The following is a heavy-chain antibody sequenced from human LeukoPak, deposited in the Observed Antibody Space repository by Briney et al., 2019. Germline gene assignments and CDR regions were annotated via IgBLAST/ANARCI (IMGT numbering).Heavy chain of an antibody. V-gene: IGHV5-51*01. CDR3: ARYCSGGSCYRAYYYGMDV. D-gene: IGHD2-15*01. CDR1: GYSFASYW. Sequence: GESLKISCKGSGYSFASYWIGWVRQMPGKGLEWMGIIYPGDSDTRYSPSFQGQVTISADKSISTAYLQWSSLKASDTAMYYCARYCSGGSCYRAYYYGMDVWGQGTTVTVSS. CDR2: IYPGDSDT. J-gene: IGHJ6*02.